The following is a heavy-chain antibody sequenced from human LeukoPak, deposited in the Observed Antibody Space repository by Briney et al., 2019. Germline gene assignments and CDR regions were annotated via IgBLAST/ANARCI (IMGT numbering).Heavy chain of an antibody. D-gene: IGHD3-3*01. J-gene: IGHJ4*02. CDR3: ARDDRGDLLRFLEWLLYY. Sequence: GASVKVSCKASGYTFTSYYMHWVRQAPGQGLEWMGIINPSGGSTSYAQKFQGRVTMTRDTSTSTVYMELSSLRSEDTAVYYCARDDRGDLLRFLEWLLYYWGQGTPVTVSS. V-gene: IGHV1-46*01. CDR2: INPSGGST. CDR1: GYTFTSYY.